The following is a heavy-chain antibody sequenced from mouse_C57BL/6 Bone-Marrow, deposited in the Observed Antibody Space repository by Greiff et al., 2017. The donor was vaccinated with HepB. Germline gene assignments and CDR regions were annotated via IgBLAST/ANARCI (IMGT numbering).Heavy chain of an antibody. D-gene: IGHD2-1*01. CDR3: AHSIYYGNYGFAY. CDR2: IYPGDGDT. J-gene: IGHJ3*01. CDR1: GYAFSSSW. V-gene: IGHV1-82*01. Sequence: VQLQQSGPELVKPGASVKISCKASGYAFSSSWMNWVKQRPGKGLEWIGRIYPGDGDTNYNGKFKGKATLTADKSSSTAYMQLSSLTSEDSAVYFCAHSIYYGNYGFAYWGQGTLVTVSA.